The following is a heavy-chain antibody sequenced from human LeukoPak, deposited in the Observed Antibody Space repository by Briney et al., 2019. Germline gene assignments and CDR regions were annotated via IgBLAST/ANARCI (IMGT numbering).Heavy chain of an antibody. CDR3: ARGTYYDSSGYAY. CDR1: GYTFTGYY. Sequence: ASVKVSCKASGYTFTGYYMHWVRQAPGQGLEWMGWINPNSGGTNYAQKFQGRVTMTRDTSISTAYMELSRLRSDDTAAYYCARGTYYDSSGYAYWGQGTLVTVSS. V-gene: IGHV1-2*02. D-gene: IGHD3-22*01. J-gene: IGHJ4*02. CDR2: INPNSGGT.